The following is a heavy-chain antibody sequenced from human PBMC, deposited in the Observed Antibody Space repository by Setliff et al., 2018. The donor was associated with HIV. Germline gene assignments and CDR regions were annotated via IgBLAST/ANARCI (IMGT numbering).Heavy chain of an antibody. CDR1: GGSINSGGYY. V-gene: IGHV4-61*02. D-gene: IGHD3-10*01. CDR3: ASARYIVIRGDAGMDV. Sequence: PSETLSLTCTVSGGSINSGGYYWVWIRQPALKGLEWIGRIYTSGLTNYNPSLKSRVTISVDTSKNQVSLKLSSVTASDTAVDYCASARYIVIRGDAGMDVLCPGTTVTVSS. J-gene: IGHJ6*02. CDR2: IYTSGLT.